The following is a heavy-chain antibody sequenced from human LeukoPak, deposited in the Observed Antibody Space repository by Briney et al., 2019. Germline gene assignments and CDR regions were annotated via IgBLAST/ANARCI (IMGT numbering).Heavy chain of an antibody. CDR2: ISYDGSNK. Sequence: GGSLRLSCAASGFTFSSYAMHWVRHAPAKGLERVAVISYDGSNKYYADSVKGRFTISRDNSKNTLYLQMNSLRAEDTAVYYCARDEYGGQYYYYYMDVWGKGTTVTVSS. V-gene: IGHV3-30-3*01. D-gene: IGHD4-17*01. CDR3: ARDEYGGQYYYYYMDV. J-gene: IGHJ6*03. CDR1: GFTFSSYA.